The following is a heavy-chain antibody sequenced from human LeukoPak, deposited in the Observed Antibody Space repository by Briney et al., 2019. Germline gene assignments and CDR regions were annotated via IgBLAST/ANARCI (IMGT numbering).Heavy chain of an antibody. V-gene: IGHV1-18*01. J-gene: IGHJ4*02. CDR3: ARRYYYDSSGYYAPYYFDY. D-gene: IGHD3-22*01. CDR2: ISVYNGNK. Sequence: ASVKVSCKASGYTFTSYGISWGRQGPGQGLEWMGWISVYNGNKNSAQTLQDRVTMLTETSTSTAYMELRSLRSDDTAVYSCARRYYYDSSGYYAPYYFDYWGQGTLVTVSS. CDR1: GYTFTSYG.